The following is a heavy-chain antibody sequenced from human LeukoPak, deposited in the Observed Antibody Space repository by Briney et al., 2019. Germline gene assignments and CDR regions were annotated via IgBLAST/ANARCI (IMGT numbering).Heavy chain of an antibody. D-gene: IGHD3-9*01. CDR3: ARGGWYDILTGYYNWFDP. J-gene: IGHJ5*02. CDR2: IYYSGST. V-gene: IGHV4-39*07. Sequence: PSETLSLTCTVSGGSISSGSYYWGWIRQPPGKGLEWIGSIYYSGSTYYNPSLKSRVTISVDTSKNQFSLKLSSVTAADTAVYYCARGGWYDILTGYYNWFDPWGQGTLVTVSS. CDR1: GGSISSGSYY.